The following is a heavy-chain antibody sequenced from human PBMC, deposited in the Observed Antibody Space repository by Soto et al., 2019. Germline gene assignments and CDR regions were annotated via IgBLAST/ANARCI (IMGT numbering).Heavy chain of an antibody. V-gene: IGHV3-74*01. CDR1: GFTFRKFW. CDR3: AIQDCTNDVCLEAAVTVGGALES. D-gene: IGHD2-8*01. CDR2: ISSDGTTT. J-gene: IGHJ1*01. Sequence: EVQLVQSGGGLAQPGKSLRLSCAASGFTFRKFWMHWVRQVPGKGPVWVSYISSDGTTTDYADSVKGRFTISRDNAKGTLYLQMDSLRAEDTAAYYCAIQDCTNDVCLEAAVTVGGALESWGQGTLVTVSS.